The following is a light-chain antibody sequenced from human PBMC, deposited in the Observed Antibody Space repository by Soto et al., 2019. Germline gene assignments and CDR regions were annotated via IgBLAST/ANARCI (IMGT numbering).Light chain of an antibody. Sequence: DIQMTQSPSSMSASVGDTVTITCRASQGIGNHLAWFRQKPGKAPQSLIFAASSLQSGVPSKFSGSGSGTDFTLTISSLQPEDFATYYCQHYNGYPLTFGGGTKVEIK. J-gene: IGKJ4*01. CDR1: QGIGNH. V-gene: IGKV1-16*02. CDR2: AAS. CDR3: QHYNGYPLT.